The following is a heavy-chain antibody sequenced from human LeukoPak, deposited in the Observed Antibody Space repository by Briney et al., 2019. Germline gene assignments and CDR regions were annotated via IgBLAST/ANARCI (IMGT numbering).Heavy chain of an antibody. D-gene: IGHD2-15*01. CDR3: ARLLAGCSGSKCRAHFDY. J-gene: IGHJ4*02. CDR2: IYYSGDT. V-gene: IGHV4-59*01. CDR1: GDSIRGNY. Sequence: SETLSLTXSVSGDSIRGNYWSWMRQPPGKELEWIGYIYYSGDTNYNPSLKSRVTMSVDTSKNQFSVNLSSVTAADTAVYYCARLLAGCSGSKCRAHFDYWGQGTLVTVSS.